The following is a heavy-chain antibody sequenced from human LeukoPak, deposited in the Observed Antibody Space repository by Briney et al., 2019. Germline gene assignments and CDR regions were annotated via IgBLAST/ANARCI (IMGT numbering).Heavy chain of an antibody. CDR1: RFTFSDYY. J-gene: IGHJ4*02. Sequence: GGSLRLSCAASRFTFSDYYMSWIRQAPGKGLEWVSYISSSGSTIYYADSVKGRFTISRDNAKNSLYLQMNSLRAEDTAVYYCARVAAAAGSAFDYWGQGTLVTVSS. CDR3: ARVAAAAGSAFDY. V-gene: IGHV3-11*01. CDR2: ISSSGSTI. D-gene: IGHD6-13*01.